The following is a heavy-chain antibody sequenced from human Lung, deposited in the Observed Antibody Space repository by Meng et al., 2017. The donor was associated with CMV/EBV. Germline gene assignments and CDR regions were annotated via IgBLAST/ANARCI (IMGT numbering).Heavy chain of an antibody. CDR3: ARDKIAVAGITGDY. J-gene: IGHJ4*02. CDR2: INTNTGNP. CDR1: GYSFTSYA. D-gene: IGHD6-19*01. Sequence: QGPLFKSGSELKTPGAAVKVSCKASGYSFTSYAMNWVRQAPGQGLEWMGWINTNTGNPTYAQGFTGRFVFSLDTSVSTAYLQISSLKAEDTAVYYCARDKIAVAGITGDYWGQGTLVTVSS. V-gene: IGHV7-4-1*02.